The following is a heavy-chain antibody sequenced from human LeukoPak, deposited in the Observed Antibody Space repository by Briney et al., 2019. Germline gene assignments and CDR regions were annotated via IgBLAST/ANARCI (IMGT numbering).Heavy chain of an antibody. CDR2: ISYSGRTI. CDR3: ARDGRWINYYDGSSPV. D-gene: IGHD3-22*01. CDR1: GFTFSSYS. Sequence: GGSLRLSCAASGFTFSSYSMNWVRQAPGKGLEWLSYISYSGRTIYYADSVKGRFTISRDNAKSSLYLQMNSLRAEDTAVYYCARDGRWINYYDGSSPVWSQGTLVTVSS. J-gene: IGHJ4*02. V-gene: IGHV3-48*04.